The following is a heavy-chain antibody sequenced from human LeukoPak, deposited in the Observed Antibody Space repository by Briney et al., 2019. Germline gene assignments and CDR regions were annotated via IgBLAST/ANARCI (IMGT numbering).Heavy chain of an antibody. V-gene: IGHV3-30-3*01. CDR2: ISYDGSNK. CDR1: GFTFSSYA. D-gene: IGHD3-3*01. J-gene: IGHJ6*02. CDR3: ARGYTIFGVVRRYYYGMDV. Sequence: SGGSLRLSCAASGFTFSSYAMHWVRQPPGKGLEWVAVISYDGSNKYYADSVKGRFTISRDNSKNTLYLQMNSLRAEDTAVYYCARGYTIFGVVRRYYYGMDVWGQGTTVTVSS.